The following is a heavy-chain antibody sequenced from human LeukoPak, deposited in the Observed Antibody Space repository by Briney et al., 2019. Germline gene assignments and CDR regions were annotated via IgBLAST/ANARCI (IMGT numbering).Heavy chain of an antibody. J-gene: IGHJ3*02. CDR3: ARASAAGNIFWSGYPSDAFDI. CDR2: IYSGDTGGLT. CDR1: GFAVSSKY. Sequence: AGGSLRLSCAASGFAVSSKYMSWVRQAPGKGLEWVSVIYSGDTGGLTYFADSVKGRFTISRHNSENTLYLQMHSLRPEDTAMYYCARASAAGNIFWSGYPSDAFDIWGQGTMVTVSS. D-gene: IGHD3-3*01. V-gene: IGHV3-53*04.